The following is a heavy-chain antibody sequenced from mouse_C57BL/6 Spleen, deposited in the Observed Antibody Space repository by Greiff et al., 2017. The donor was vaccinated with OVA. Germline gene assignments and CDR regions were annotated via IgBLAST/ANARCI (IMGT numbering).Heavy chain of an antibody. CDR3: ARDGRPFDY. CDR2: IDPSDSYT. J-gene: IGHJ2*01. V-gene: IGHV1-69*01. Sequence: VQLQQSGAELVMPGASVKLSCKASGYTFTSYWMHWVKQRPGQGLEWIGEIDPSDSYTNYNQKFKGKSTLTVDKSSSTAYMQLSSLASEDSAVYDCARDGRPFDYWGQGTTLTVSS. CDR1: GYTFTSYW. D-gene: IGHD1-1*01.